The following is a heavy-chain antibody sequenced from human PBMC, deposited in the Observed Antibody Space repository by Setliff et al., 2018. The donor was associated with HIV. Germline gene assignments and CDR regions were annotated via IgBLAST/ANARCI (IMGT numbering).Heavy chain of an antibody. V-gene: IGHV4-61*02. CDR3: ARDCGGDCFSGVAGPNYYYGMDV. Sequence: PSETLSLTCTVSGGSISSGSYYWSWIRQPAGKGLEWIGRIYTSGSTNYNPSLKSRVTISVDTSKNQFSPKLSSVTAADTAVYYCARDCGGDCFSGVAGPNYYYGMDVWGQGTTVTVSS. CDR2: IYTSGST. D-gene: IGHD2-21*02. CDR1: GGSISSGSYY. J-gene: IGHJ6*02.